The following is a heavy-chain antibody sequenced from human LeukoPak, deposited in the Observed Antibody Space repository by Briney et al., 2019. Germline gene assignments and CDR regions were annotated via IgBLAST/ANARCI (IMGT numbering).Heavy chain of an antibody. CDR3: ARGSYGDYYFDY. CDR1: GGTFSSYA. Sequence: SVKVSCKASGGTFSSYAISWVRQAPGQGLEWMGRIIPIFGTANYAQKFQGRVTITTDESTRTAYMELSSLRPEDTAVYYCARGSYGDYYFDYWGQGTLVTVSS. J-gene: IGHJ4*02. V-gene: IGHV1-69*05. CDR2: IIPIFGTA. D-gene: IGHD4-17*01.